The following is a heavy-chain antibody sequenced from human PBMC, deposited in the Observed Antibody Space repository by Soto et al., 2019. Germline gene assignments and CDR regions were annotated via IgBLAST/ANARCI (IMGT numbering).Heavy chain of an antibody. CDR3: ARDLEGSGLPEENWFDS. CDR1: GFTFSSYA. V-gene: IGHV3-30-3*01. Sequence: GGSLRLSCAASGFTFSSYAMHWVRQAPGKGLEWVAVISYDGSNKYYADSVKGRFTISRDNSKNTLYLQMNSLRAEDTAVYYCARDLEGSGLPEENWFDSWGQGTLVTVSS. J-gene: IGHJ5*01. CDR2: ISYDGSNK. D-gene: IGHD3-10*01.